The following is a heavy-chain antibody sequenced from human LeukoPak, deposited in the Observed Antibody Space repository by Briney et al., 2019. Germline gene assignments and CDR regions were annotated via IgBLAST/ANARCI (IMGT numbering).Heavy chain of an antibody. D-gene: IGHD4-11*01. CDR2: IIPIFGTA. J-gene: IGHJ6*03. CDR1: GGTFSSYA. CDR3: ARDLSTVKGYYMDV. Sequence: GASVKVSCKASGGTFSSYAISWVRQAPGQGLEWMGGIIPIFGTADYAQKFQGRVTITADESTSTAYMELSSLRSEDTAVYYCARDLSTVKGYYMDVWGKGTTVTVSS. V-gene: IGHV1-69*13.